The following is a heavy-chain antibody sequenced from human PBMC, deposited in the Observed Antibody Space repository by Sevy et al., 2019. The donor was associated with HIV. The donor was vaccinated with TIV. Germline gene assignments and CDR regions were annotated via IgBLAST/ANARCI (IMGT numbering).Heavy chain of an antibody. J-gene: IGHJ4*02. CDR1: GGSISSYY. V-gene: IGHV4-59*01. CDR3: ATSGIAAAGVFDY. CDR2: IYYSGST. Sequence: SETLSLTCTVSGGSISSYYWSWIRQPPGKGLEWIGYIYYSGSTNYNPSLKSRVTISVDTSKNQFSLKLSSVTASDTAVYYCATSGIAAAGVFDYWGQGTLVTVSS. D-gene: IGHD6-13*01.